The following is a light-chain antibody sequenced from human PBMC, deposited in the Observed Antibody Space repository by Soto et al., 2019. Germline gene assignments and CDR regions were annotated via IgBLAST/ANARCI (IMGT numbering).Light chain of an antibody. CDR2: GTS. Sequence: EIVLTQSPGTLSLSPGERATLSCRASQSVSSKYLAWYQQKPGQAPMVLIYGTSIRASGVPERFSGGGSGTDFTLTLTRLEPEDFAVYYCQQYGSSLFTFGPGTKVDFK. CDR3: QQYGSSLFT. J-gene: IGKJ3*01. CDR1: QSVSSKY. V-gene: IGKV3-20*01.